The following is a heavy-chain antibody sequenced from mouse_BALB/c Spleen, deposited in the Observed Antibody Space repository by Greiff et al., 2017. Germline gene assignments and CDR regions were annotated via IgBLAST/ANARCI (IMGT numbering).Heavy chain of an antibody. CDR3: ARGGYGNPMDY. V-gene: IGHV5-17*02. J-gene: IGHJ4*01. CDR2: ISSGSSTI. Sequence: EVKLVESGGGLVQPGGSRKLSCAASGFTFSSFGMHWVRQAPEKGLEWVAYISSGSSTIYYADTVKGRFTISRDNPKNTLFLQMTSLRSEDTAMYYCARGGYGNPMDYWGQGTSVTVSS. CDR1: GFTFSSFG. D-gene: IGHD2-1*01.